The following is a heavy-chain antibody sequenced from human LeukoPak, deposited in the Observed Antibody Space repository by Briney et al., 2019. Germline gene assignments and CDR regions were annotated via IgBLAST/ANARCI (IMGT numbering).Heavy chain of an antibody. CDR3: ARGGDIVVVVAASPLVGWFDP. D-gene: IGHD2-15*01. Sequence: SETLSLTCAVYGGSLSGYYWSWIRQPPGKGLEWIGEINHSGSTNYNPSLKSRVTISVDTSKNQFSLKLSSVTAADTAVYYCARGGDIVVVVAASPLVGWFDPWGQGTLVTVSS. CDR1: GGSLSGYY. V-gene: IGHV4-34*01. CDR2: INHSGST. J-gene: IGHJ5*02.